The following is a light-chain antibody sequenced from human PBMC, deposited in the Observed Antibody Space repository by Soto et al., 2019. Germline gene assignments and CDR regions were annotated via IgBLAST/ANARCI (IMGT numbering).Light chain of an antibody. Sequence: VVISQSPSTLSVSPGERATLSCRASQSVSSNLAWYQQKPGQAPRLLIYGASTRATGIPARFSGSGSGKEFTLTISSLQSEDFAVYYCQQYNNWPPWTFGQGTMVDIK. CDR2: GAS. V-gene: IGKV3-15*01. CDR3: QQYNNWPPWT. J-gene: IGKJ1*01. CDR1: QSVSSN.